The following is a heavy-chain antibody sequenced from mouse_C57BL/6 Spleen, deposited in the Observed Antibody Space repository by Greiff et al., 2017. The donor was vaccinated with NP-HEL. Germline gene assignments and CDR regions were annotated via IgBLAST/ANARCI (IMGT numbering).Heavy chain of an antibody. D-gene: IGHD1-1*01. V-gene: IGHV1-15*01. CDR2: IDPETGGT. Sequence: VQLQQSGAELVRPGASVTLSCKASGYTFTDYEMHWVKQTPVHGLEWIGAIDPETGGTAYNQKFKGKAILTADKSSSTAYMELRSLTSEDSAVYYCTRSTVEAMDYWGQGTSVTVSS. CDR1: GYTFTDYE. CDR3: TRSTVEAMDY. J-gene: IGHJ4*01.